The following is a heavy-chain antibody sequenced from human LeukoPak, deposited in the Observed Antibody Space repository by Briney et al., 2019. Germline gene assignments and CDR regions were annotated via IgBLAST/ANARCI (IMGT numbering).Heavy chain of an antibody. D-gene: IGHD3-22*01. CDR1: GGSISSYY. CDR2: IYYSGST. J-gene: IGHJ3*02. V-gene: IGHV4-59*12. CDR3: AREMVAYYYNRSGYYYDAFDI. Sequence: SETLCLSCAVSGGSISSYYWSWIRQPPGKGLEWVWSIYYSGSTYYNPPLKRRVSKSVNTSKNQFSLELTAVTAADTAVYYCAREMVAYYYNRSGYYYDAFDIWGQGTMVTVSS.